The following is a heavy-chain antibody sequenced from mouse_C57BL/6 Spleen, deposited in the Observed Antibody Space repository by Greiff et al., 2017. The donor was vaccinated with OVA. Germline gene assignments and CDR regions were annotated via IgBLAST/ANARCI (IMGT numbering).Heavy chain of an antibody. CDR3: AREDYDSVAY. D-gene: IGHD2-4*01. V-gene: IGHV1-72*01. J-gene: IGHJ3*01. CDR1: GYTFTSYW. Sequence: QVQLKQPGAELVKPGASVKLSCKASGYTFTSYWMHWVKQRPGRGLEWIGRIDPNSGGTKYNEKFKSKATLTVDKPSSTAYMQLSSLTSEDSAVYYCAREDYDSVAYWGQGTLVTVSA. CDR2: IDPNSGGT.